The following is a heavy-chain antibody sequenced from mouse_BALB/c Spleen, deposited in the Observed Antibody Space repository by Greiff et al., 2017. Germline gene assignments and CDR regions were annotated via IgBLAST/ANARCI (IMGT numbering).Heavy chain of an antibody. CDR2: ISSGSSTI. CDR3: TRSEGRTGYFDY. V-gene: IGHV5-17*02. J-gene: IGHJ2*01. CDR1: GFTFSSFG. D-gene: IGHD4-1*01. Sequence: EVQRVESGGGLVQPGGSRKLSCAASGFTFSSFGMHWVRQAPEKGLEWVAYISSGSSTIYYADTVKGRFTISRDNTKNTLFLQMTSLRSEDTAMYYCTRSEGRTGYFDYWGQGTTLTVSA.